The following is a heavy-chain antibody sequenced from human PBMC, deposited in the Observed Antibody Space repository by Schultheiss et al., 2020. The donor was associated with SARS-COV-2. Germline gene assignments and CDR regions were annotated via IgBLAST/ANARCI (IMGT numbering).Heavy chain of an antibody. J-gene: IGHJ3*02. CDR2: ISSSSSTI. V-gene: IGHV3-48*01. Sequence: GESLKIPCAASGFTFSSYSMNWVRQAPGKGLEWVSYISSSSSTIYYADSVKGRFTISRDNAKNSLYLQMNSLRAEDTAVYYCARDNGIVGADDAFDIWGQGTMVTVSS. D-gene: IGHD1-26*01. CDR3: ARDNGIVGADDAFDI. CDR1: GFTFSSYS.